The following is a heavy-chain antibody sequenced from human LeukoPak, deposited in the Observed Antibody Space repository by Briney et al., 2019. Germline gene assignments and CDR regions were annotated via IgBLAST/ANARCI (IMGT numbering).Heavy chain of an antibody. V-gene: IGHV1-58*02. Sequence: SVKVSCKASGFTFTSSAMQWVRQARGQRLEWIGWIVVGSGNTNYAQKFQERVTITRDMSTSTAYMELSRLRSDDTAVYYCARGGPYYDILTGYLRPKDYWGQGTLVTVSS. CDR2: IVVGSGNT. D-gene: IGHD3-9*01. J-gene: IGHJ4*02. CDR1: GFTFTSSA. CDR3: ARGGPYYDILTGYLRPKDY.